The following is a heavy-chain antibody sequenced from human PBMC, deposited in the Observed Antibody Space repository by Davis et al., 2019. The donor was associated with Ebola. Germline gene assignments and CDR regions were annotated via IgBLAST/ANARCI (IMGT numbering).Heavy chain of an antibody. CDR3: ATVKPYYSSEFDY. D-gene: IGHD2/OR15-2a*01. V-gene: IGHV1-8*02. Sequence: ASVKVSCKASGGTFSSYAISWVRQAPGQGLEWMGWMNPNSDNTGYAQKFQGRVTMTRNTSISTAYMELSSLRSEDTAVYYCATVKPYYSSEFDYWGQGTLVTVSS. CDR2: MNPNSDNT. CDR1: GGTFSSYA. J-gene: IGHJ4*02.